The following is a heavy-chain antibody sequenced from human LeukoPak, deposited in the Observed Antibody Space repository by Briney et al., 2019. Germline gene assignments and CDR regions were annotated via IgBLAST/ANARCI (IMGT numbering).Heavy chain of an antibody. V-gene: IGHV1-46*01. J-gene: IGHJ4*02. CDR2: INPSDGST. Sequence: ASVKVSCKASGYTFTGYYTHWVRQAPGQGLEWMGIINPSDGSTNYARNFQGRVTVTRDTSTSTVYMELSSLRSDDTAVYYCARVVADSSGWETLDYWGQGTLVTVSS. CDR3: ARVVADSSGWETLDY. D-gene: IGHD6-19*01. CDR1: GYTFTGYY.